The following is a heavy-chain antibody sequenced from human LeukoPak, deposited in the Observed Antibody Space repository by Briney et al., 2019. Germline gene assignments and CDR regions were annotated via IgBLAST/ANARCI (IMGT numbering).Heavy chain of an antibody. V-gene: IGHV4-4*02. CDR1: GGSISSSNW. CDR3: ARAARGYSYGYPEAVATEFDY. Sequence: PSGTLSLTCAVSGGSISSSNWWSWVRQPPGKGLEWIGEIYHSGSTNYNPSLKSRVTISVDKSKNQFALKLSSVTAADTAVYYCARAARGYSYGYPEAVATEFDYWGQGTLVTVSS. D-gene: IGHD5-18*01. CDR2: IYHSGST. J-gene: IGHJ4*02.